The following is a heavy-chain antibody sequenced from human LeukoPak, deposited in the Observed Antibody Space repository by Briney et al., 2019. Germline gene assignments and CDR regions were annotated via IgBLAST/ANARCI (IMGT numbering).Heavy chain of an antibody. CDR2: IYTSGST. Sequence: SETLSLTCTVPGGSISSSYWSWIPQPAGKGLEWIGRIYTSGSTNYNPSLKSRVTISVDKSKNQFSLKMSSVTAADTAVYYCARDGDYDSPRTDAFDIWGQGTMVTVSS. D-gene: IGHD3-22*01. CDR1: GGSISSSY. V-gene: IGHV4-4*07. J-gene: IGHJ3*02. CDR3: ARDGDYDSPRTDAFDI.